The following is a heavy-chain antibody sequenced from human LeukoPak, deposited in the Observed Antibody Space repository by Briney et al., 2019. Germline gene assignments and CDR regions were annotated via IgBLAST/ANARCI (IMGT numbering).Heavy chain of an antibody. Sequence: GGSLRLSCATHLFNFCSHERGGLRQAPGKGLQWIAYISSRADTIYYAESVKGRFTVSSDYSKDSLHLQMTSLRAADTAVCYCGSAIDYAALNPFHFWAQGTRVAVSS. CDR1: LFNFCSHE. CDR2: ISSRADTI. V-gene: IGHV3-48*03. D-gene: IGHD4-17*01. CDR3: GSAIDYAALNPFHF. J-gene: IGHJ4*02.